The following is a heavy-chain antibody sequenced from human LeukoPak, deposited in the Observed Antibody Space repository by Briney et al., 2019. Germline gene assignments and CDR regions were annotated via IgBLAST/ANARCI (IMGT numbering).Heavy chain of an antibody. V-gene: IGHV3-7*05. CDR2: IEQEGNGK. CDR1: GFTFTDYW. D-gene: IGHD4-17*01. Sequence: PGGSLRLSCAASGFTFTDYWMSWVRQAPGKGLEWVANIEQEGNGKYYVDSVKGRFTISRDNVKNTLYLQMNSLRAEDTAVYYCARVDFTVTTDRSRFDPWGQGTLVTVSS. J-gene: IGHJ5*02. CDR3: ARVDFTVTTDRSRFDP.